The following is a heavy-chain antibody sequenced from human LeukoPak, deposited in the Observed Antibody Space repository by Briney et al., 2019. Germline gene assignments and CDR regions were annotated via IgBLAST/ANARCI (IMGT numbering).Heavy chain of an antibody. Sequence: PGGSLRLSCAASGFTFRSYGMHWVRQAPGKGLEWVAVISYDGSNKYYADSVKGRFTISRDNSKNTLYLQMNSLRAEDTAVYYCAKVPGDIVVVVAATLPNYYGMDVWGQGITVTVSS. D-gene: IGHD2-15*01. CDR1: GFTFRSYG. CDR2: ISYDGSNK. V-gene: IGHV3-30*18. J-gene: IGHJ6*02. CDR3: AKVPGDIVVVVAATLPNYYGMDV.